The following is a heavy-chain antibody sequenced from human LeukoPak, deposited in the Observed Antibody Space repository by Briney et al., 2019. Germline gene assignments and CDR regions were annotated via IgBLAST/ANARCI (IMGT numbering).Heavy chain of an antibody. Sequence: PGGSLRLSCAASGFTFSSYGMYWVRQAPGKGLEWVSYISTSSVTIYYADSVRGRFTISRDNAKNSLYLQMNSLRDEDTAVYHCPRGQVHVDYWGQGTLVTVSS. V-gene: IGHV3-48*02. CDR2: ISTSSVTI. J-gene: IGHJ4*02. CDR1: GFTFSSYG. CDR3: PRGQVHVDY. D-gene: IGHD4/OR15-4a*01.